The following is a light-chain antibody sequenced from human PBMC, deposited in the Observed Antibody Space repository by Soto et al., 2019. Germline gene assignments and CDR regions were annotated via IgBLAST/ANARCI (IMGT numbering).Light chain of an antibody. CDR3: QQYGTSSIT. J-gene: IGKJ3*01. CDR2: GSS. Sequence: EIVLTQSPGTLSLSPGEGATLSCRASQSVRNDYLAWYQQKPGQAPRLLIYGSSSRATGIPDRFSGSGSGTGFTLTISRLEPEDFAVYYCQQYGTSSITFGPGTKVDIK. V-gene: IGKV3-20*01. CDR1: QSVRNDY.